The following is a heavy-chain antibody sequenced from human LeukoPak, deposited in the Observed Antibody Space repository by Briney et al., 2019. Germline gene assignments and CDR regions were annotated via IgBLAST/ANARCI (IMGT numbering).Heavy chain of an antibody. J-gene: IGHJ4*02. CDR1: GYTFTSYG. CDR2: ISAYNGNT. D-gene: IGHD3-3*01. Sequence: ASVKVSCKASGYTFTSYGISWVRQAPGQGLEWMGWISAYNGNTNYAQKLQGRVTMTTDTSTSTAYMELRSLRSDDTAVYYCARDRRDFWSGYYRGNLDYWGQGTLVTVSS. CDR3: ARDRRDFWSGYYRGNLDY. V-gene: IGHV1-18*01.